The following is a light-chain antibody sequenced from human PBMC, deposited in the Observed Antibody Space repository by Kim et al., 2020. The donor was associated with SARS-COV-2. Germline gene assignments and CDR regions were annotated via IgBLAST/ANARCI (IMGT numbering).Light chain of an antibody. CDR2: DVS. V-gene: IGLV2-14*03. Sequence: GQSITISCTGTSSDVGTYNYVSWYHQHPGKAPKLMIYDVSNRPSGVSNRFSGSKSGTTASLTISGLQAEDEADYYCSSYTSSSIYVFGTGTKVTVL. CDR1: SSDVGTYNY. J-gene: IGLJ1*01. CDR3: SSYTSSSIYV.